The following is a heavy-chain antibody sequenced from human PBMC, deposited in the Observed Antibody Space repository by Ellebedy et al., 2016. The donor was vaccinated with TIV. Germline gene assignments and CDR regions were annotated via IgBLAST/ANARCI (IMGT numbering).Heavy chain of an antibody. CDR3: ARGLRYFDWLLAYYMDV. J-gene: IGHJ6*03. CDR2: IYYSGST. D-gene: IGHD3-9*01. Sequence: SETLSLXXTVSGGSISSSSYYWVWIRQPPGKGLEWIGSIYYSGSTYYNPSLKSRVTISVDTSKNQFSLKLSSVTAADTAVYYCARGLRYFDWLLAYYMDVWGKGTTVTVSS. V-gene: IGHV4-39*01. CDR1: GGSISSSSYY.